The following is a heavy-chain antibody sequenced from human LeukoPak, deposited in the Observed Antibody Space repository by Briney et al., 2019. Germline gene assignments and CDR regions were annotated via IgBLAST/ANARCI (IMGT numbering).Heavy chain of an antibody. D-gene: IGHD3-10*01. Sequence: PGGSLRLSCAASGFTFSSYAMHWVRQAPGKGLEWVAVISYDGSNKYYADSVKGRITISRDNSKNTLYLQMNSLRAEDTAVYFCARGPPGPAGYFQHWGQGTLVTVSS. J-gene: IGHJ1*01. CDR1: GFTFSSYA. V-gene: IGHV3-30-3*01. CDR2: ISYDGSNK. CDR3: ARGPPGPAGYFQH.